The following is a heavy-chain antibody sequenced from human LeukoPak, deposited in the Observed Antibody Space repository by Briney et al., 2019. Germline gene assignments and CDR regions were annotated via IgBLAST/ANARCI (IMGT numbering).Heavy chain of an antibody. CDR2: IRYDGSNK. CDR3: ARGMRRVVVAAGDY. D-gene: IGHD2-15*01. Sequence: PGGSLRLSCAASGFTFSSYGMHWVRQAPGKGLEWVAFIRYDGSNKYYADSVKGRFTISRDNSKNTLYLQMNSLRAEDTAVYYCARGMRRVVVAAGDYWGQGTLVTVSS. CDR1: GFTFSSYG. V-gene: IGHV3-30*02. J-gene: IGHJ4*02.